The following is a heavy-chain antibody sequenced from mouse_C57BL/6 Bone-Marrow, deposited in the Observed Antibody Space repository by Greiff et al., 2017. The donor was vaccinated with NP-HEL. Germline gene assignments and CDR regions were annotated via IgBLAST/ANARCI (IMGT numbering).Heavy chain of an antibody. Sequence: EVMLVESGGGLVKPGGSLKLSCAASGFTFSDYGMHWVRQAPEKGLEWVAYISSGSSTIYYADTVQGRFTISRDNAKNTLFLQMTSLRSEDTAMYYCARYGNYVYAMDYWGQGTSVTVSS. CDR1: GFTFSDYG. V-gene: IGHV5-17*01. CDR2: ISSGSSTI. J-gene: IGHJ4*01. CDR3: ARYGNYVYAMDY. D-gene: IGHD2-1*01.